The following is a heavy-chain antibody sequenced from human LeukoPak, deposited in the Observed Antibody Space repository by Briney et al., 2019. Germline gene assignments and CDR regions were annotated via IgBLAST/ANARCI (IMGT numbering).Heavy chain of an antibody. J-gene: IGHJ4*02. Sequence: SETLSLTCTVSDGSISSSSYYWGWIRQPPGKGLEWIGSIYYGGSTYYNPSLKSRVTISVDTSKNQFSLKVTSVTAADTAVYYCATAHDYGDLPFDYWGQGTLVTVSS. D-gene: IGHD4-17*01. CDR1: DGSISSSSYY. V-gene: IGHV4-39*07. CDR2: IYYGGST. CDR3: ATAHDYGDLPFDY.